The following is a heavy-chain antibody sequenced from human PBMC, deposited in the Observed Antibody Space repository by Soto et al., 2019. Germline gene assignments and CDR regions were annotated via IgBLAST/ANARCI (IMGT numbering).Heavy chain of an antibody. V-gene: IGHV2-5*02. D-gene: IGHD2-2*01. CDR1: GFSLSADGVG. CDR3: AHAYGGTSWTNDAFDV. CDR2: IYWDDDT. J-gene: IGHJ3*01. Sequence: QITLKESGPTLVKPTQTLTLTCIFSGFSLSADGVGVGWIRQPPGKALEWLALIYWDDDTRYRPSLKSRLTITKDTSKNHVVLTMTNMDPVDTGTYYCAHAYGGTSWTNDAFDVWGQGTVVTVSS.